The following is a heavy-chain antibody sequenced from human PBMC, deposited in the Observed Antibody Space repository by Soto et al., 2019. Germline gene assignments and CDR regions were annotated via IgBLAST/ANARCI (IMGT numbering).Heavy chain of an antibody. CDR3: ARAPRLRYDFWPTLNFDC. J-gene: IGHJ4*02. Sequence: ASVKVSCKASGYTFTSYGISWVRQAPGQGLEWMGWISAYNGNTNYAQKLQGRVTMTTDTSTSTAYVELRSLRSDDTAVYYCARAPRLRYDFWPTLNFDCWGQGTLVTVSS. CDR1: GYTFTSYG. V-gene: IGHV1-18*01. CDR2: ISAYNGNT. D-gene: IGHD3-3*01.